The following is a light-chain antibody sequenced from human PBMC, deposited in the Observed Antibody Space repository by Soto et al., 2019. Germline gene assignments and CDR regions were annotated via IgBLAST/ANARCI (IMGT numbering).Light chain of an antibody. Sequence: QSVLAQPASVSGSRGQSITISCTGTSSDVGGYNYVSWYQQQSGKAPKLLINEVSNRPTGHPNRFSGSKSGTSASLAINGLQSGDXADYYCGAWDESLTGYVFGTGNKFTV. CDR1: SSDVGGYNY. CDR3: GAWDESLTGYV. CDR2: EVS. J-gene: IGLJ1*01. V-gene: IGLV2-14*01.